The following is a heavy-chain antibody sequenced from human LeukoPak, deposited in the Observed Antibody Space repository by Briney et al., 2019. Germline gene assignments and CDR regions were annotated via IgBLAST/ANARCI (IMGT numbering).Heavy chain of an antibody. CDR1: GFTFSNFW. Sequence: PGGSLRLSCAASGFTFSNFWMHWVRQAPGKGLVWVALIYGDGSFTRYADSVKGRFTISRDNAKNTVYLQMNSLRVEDTAVYYCARDSTHYDFWSGYYKGKPKVGYFDYWGQGTLVTVSS. J-gene: IGHJ4*02. CDR3: ARDSTHYDFWSGYYKGKPKVGYFDY. D-gene: IGHD3-3*01. CDR2: IYGDGSFT. V-gene: IGHV3-74*01.